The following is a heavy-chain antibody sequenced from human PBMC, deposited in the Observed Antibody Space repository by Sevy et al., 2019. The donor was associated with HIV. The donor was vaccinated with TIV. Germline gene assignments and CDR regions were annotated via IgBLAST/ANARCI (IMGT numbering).Heavy chain of an antibody. J-gene: IGHJ6*02. CDR3: ARPFPYGSGSYEVGGMDV. CDR1: GGSISSSSYY. D-gene: IGHD3-10*01. Sequence: SETLSLTCTVSGGSISSSSYYWGWIRQPPGKGLEWIGSSYYSGSTYYNPSLKSRVTISVDTSKNQFSLKLSSVTAADTAVYHCARPFPYGSGSYEVGGMDVWGQGTTVTVSS. V-gene: IGHV4-39*01. CDR2: SYYSGST.